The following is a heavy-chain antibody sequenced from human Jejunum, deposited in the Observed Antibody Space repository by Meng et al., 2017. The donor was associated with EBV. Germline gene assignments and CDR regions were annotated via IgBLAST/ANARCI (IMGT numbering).Heavy chain of an antibody. CDR1: GFTFNSHT. Sequence: EVRLWGSGEGLVQPGGSLRRSCAASGFTFNSHTMSWVRQAPGKGLEWVSAITDSGGSTYYTDSVKGRFTISRDNSKNTLYLQMNSLRAEDTAVYYCAKLTRAWGQGTLVTVSS. V-gene: IGHV3-23*01. J-gene: IGHJ5*02. CDR2: ITDSGGST. CDR3: AKLTRA.